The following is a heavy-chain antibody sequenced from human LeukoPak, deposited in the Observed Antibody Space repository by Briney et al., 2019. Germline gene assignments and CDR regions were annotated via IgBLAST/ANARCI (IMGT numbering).Heavy chain of an antibody. Sequence: GGSLRLSCAASGFTFSSYGMHWVRQAPGKGLGWVAVITYDGSNKYYADSVKGRFTISRDNSKNTLYLQMNSLRAEDTAVYYCAKDRGVIVPNYYFDYWGQGTLVTVSS. D-gene: IGHD3-16*02. V-gene: IGHV3-30*18. CDR1: GFTFSSYG. CDR3: AKDRGVIVPNYYFDY. CDR2: ITYDGSNK. J-gene: IGHJ4*02.